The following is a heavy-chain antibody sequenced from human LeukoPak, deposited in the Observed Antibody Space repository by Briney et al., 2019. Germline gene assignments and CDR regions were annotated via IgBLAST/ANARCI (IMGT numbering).Heavy chain of an antibody. J-gene: IGHJ4*02. V-gene: IGHV3-20*01. CDR1: GFTFDDCG. Sequence: GSLRLSCAASGFTFDDCGTSWVRQAPGKGLEWVSGINWNGGSTGYADSVKGRFAISRDNAKNSLYLQMNSLRAEDTALYHCARVRAGSGDFDFDYWGQGTLVTVSS. D-gene: IGHD4-17*01. CDR3: ARVRAGSGDFDFDY. CDR2: INWNGGST.